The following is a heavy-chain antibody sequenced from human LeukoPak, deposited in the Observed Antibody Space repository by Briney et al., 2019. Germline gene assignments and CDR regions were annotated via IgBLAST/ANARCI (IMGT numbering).Heavy chain of an antibody. V-gene: IGHV5-51*01. Sequence: GGSLQISCQTSGSRFTTYLIGWVRQVPGKGLDWMGLIYPGDSDTRYSPSFQAQLTISADKSIRTASLHCSSLKAPSTATYYCATVISPAVLTPHYYWGQGTLVTVSS. J-gene: IGHJ4*02. CDR2: IYPGDSDT. D-gene: IGHD4/OR15-4a*01. CDR3: ATVISPAVLTPHYY. CDR1: GSRFTTYL.